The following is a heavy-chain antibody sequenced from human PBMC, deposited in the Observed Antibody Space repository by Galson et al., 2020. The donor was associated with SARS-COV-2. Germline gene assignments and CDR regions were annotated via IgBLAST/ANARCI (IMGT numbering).Heavy chain of an antibody. CDR3: AREPTYGYSSGWYKVEDY. Sequence: SETLSLTCAVYGGSFSGYYWSWIRQPPGKGLEWIGEINHSGSTNYNPSPKSRVTISVDTSKNQFSLKLSSVTAADTAVYYCAREPTYGYSSGWYKVEDYWGQGTLVTVSS. V-gene: IGHV4-34*01. D-gene: IGHD6-19*01. CDR1: GGSFSGYY. J-gene: IGHJ4*02. CDR2: INHSGST.